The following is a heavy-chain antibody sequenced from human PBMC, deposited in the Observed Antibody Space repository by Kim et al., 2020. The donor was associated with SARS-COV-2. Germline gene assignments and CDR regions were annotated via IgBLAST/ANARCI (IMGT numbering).Heavy chain of an antibody. CDR1: GGSFSGYY. J-gene: IGHJ4*02. Sequence: SETLSLTCAVYGGSFSGYYWSWIRQPPGKGLEWIGEINHSGSTNYNPSLKSRVTISVDTSKNQFSLKLSSVTAADTAVYYCARERDGSPFDYWGQGTLVT. D-gene: IGHD5-12*01. V-gene: IGHV4-34*01. CDR2: INHSGST. CDR3: ARERDGSPFDY.